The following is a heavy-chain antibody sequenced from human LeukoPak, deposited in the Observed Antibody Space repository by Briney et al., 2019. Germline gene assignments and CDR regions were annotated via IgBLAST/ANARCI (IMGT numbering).Heavy chain of an antibody. CDR1: GYSFTSYW. CDR3: ARPHYYDSSGYSHFDY. D-gene: IGHD3-22*01. J-gene: IGHJ4*02. V-gene: IGHV5-51*01. CDR2: IYPGDSDT. Sequence: EESLKISCKGSGYSFTSYWIGWVRQMPGKGLEWMGIIYPGDSDTRYSPSFQGQVTISADKSISTAYLQWSSLKASDTAMYYCARPHYYDSSGYSHFDYWGQGTLVTVSS.